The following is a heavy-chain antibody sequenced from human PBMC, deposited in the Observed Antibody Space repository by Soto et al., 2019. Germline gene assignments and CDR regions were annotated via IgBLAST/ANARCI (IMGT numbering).Heavy chain of an antibody. CDR1: GFSFSLFW. V-gene: IGHV3-7*03. CDR3: ARTGWPQSSYYFDY. D-gene: IGHD3-16*01. CDR2: INEDGSEK. Sequence: EVQLAESGGGLVQPGGSLRLSCAASGFSFSLFWMSWVRQTPGKGLEWVANINEDGSEKFFADSVKGRFTISRDNAKNSLSLRMNSLTADDTAVYYCARTGWPQSSYYFDYWGQGTLVTVSS. J-gene: IGHJ4*02.